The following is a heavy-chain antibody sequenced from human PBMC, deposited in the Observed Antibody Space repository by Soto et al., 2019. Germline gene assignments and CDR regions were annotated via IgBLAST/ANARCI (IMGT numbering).Heavy chain of an antibody. J-gene: IGHJ4*02. CDR3: ARHIVRYCSSTSCYWFDY. D-gene: IGHD2-2*01. CDR1: GYSFTSYW. V-gene: IGHV5-51*01. CDR2: IYPGDSDT. Sequence: GESLKISCKGSGYSFTSYWIGWVRQMPGKGLEGMGIIYPGDSDTRYSPSFQGQVTISADKSISTAYLQWGSLKASDTAMYYCARHIVRYCSSTSCYWFDYWGQGTLVTVSS.